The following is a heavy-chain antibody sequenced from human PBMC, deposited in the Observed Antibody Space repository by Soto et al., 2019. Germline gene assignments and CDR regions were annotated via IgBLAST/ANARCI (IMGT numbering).Heavy chain of an antibody. CDR1: GGTFSNSP. CDR2: VIPLFRTA. CDR3: ARSRFVVGVTEDYYGMDV. V-gene: IGHV1-69*13. J-gene: IGHJ6*02. D-gene: IGHD2-15*01. Sequence: SVKVSCKSSGGTFSNSPISWVRQAPGQGLEWMGGVIPLFRTANYAQKFQGRVTITADESTNTAYMELSSLRSGDTAVYYCARSRFVVGVTEDYYGMDVWGQ.